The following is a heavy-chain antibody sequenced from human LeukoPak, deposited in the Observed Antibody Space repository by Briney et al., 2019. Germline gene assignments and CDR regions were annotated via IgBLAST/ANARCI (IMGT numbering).Heavy chain of an antibody. CDR2: INHSGST. J-gene: IGHJ6*03. CDR3: ARRPGDYYYYYYMDV. V-gene: IGHV4-34*01. D-gene: IGHD4-17*01. Sequence: SETLFLTCAVYGVSFSGYYWSWIRQPPGKGLEWIGEINHSGSTNYNPSLKSRVTISVDTSKNQFSLKLSSVTAADTAVYYCARRPGDYYYYYYMDVWGKGTTVTVSS. CDR1: GVSFSGYY.